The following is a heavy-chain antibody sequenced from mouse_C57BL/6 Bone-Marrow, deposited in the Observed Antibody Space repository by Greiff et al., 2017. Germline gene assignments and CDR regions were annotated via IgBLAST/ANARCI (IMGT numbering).Heavy chain of an antibody. CDR2: TWWDDDK. D-gene: IGHD2-5*01. V-gene: IGHV8-8*01. J-gene: IGHJ1*03. CDR1: GFSLSTFGMG. CDR3: ARTPYSNCWYFDV. Sequence: QVTLKESGPGILQPSPTLSLSCSSSGFSLSTFGMGVGWIRQPSGLGLEWLAHTWWDDDKYYNPVLKSRLTISNDTSKNHVFLKIGIVYTADTATYFCARTPYSNCWYFDVWGTGTTVTVSS.